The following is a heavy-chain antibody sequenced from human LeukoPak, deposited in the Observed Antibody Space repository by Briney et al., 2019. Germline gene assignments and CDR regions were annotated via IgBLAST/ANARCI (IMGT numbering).Heavy chain of an antibody. J-gene: IGHJ4*02. D-gene: IGHD3-9*01. CDR2: FDPEDGET. CDR1: GYTLTELS. V-gene: IGHV1-24*01. Sequence: GASVKVSCKVSGYTLTELSMHWVRQAPGKGLEWMGGFDPEDGETIYAQKFQGRVTMTEDTSTDTAYMELSSLRSEDTAVYYCARDLEQRYFDWLSDPFDYWGQGTLVTVSS. CDR3: ARDLEQRYFDWLSDPFDY.